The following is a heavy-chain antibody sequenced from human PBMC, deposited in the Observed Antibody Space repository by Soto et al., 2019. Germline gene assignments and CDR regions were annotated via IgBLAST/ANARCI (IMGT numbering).Heavy chain of an antibody. CDR1: GFTFSSYA. J-gene: IGHJ4*02. Sequence: PGGSLRLSCAASGFTFSSYAMHWVRQAPGKGLEWVAVISYDGSNKYYADSVKGRFTISRDNSKNTLYLQMNSLRAEDTAVYYCGIDLQQLIVFIVYSGQATQVTVSS. CDR2: ISYDGSNK. D-gene: IGHD6-13*01. CDR3: GIDLQQLIVFIVY. V-gene: IGHV3-30-3*01.